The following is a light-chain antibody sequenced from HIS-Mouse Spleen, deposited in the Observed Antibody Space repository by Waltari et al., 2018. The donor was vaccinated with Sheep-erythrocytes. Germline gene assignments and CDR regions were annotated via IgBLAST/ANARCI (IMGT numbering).Light chain of an antibody. V-gene: IGLV2-11*01. CDR2: DVS. CDR1: SSDGGGYNY. J-gene: IGLJ1*01. Sequence: QSALTQPRSVSGSPGQSVTISCTGTSSDGGGYNYVSWYQQHPGKAPKLMIYDVSKRPSGVPDRFSGSKSGNTASLTISGLQAEDEADYYWCSYAGSYNHVFATGTKVTVL. CDR3: CSYAGSYNHV.